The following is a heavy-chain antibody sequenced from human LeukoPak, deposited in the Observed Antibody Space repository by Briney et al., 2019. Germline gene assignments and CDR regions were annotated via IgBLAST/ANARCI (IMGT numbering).Heavy chain of an antibody. J-gene: IGHJ6*02. CDR2: TYYRSKWYN. Sequence: SQTLSLTCAISGDSVSSNSAAWNWIRQSPSSGLEWLGRTYYRSKWYNDYAVSVKSRITINPDTSKNQFSLQLNSVTPEDTAVYYCARDLISSSGWYWYYYYGMDVWGQGTTVTVSS. D-gene: IGHD6-19*01. V-gene: IGHV6-1*01. CDR1: GDSVSSNSAA. CDR3: ARDLISSSGWYWYYYYGMDV.